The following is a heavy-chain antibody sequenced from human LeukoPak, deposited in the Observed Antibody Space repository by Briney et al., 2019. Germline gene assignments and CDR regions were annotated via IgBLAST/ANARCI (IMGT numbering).Heavy chain of an antibody. D-gene: IGHD1-14*01. V-gene: IGHV4-59*01. CDR2: IYYSGST. Sequence: SETLSLTCTVSGGSISSYYWSWIRQPPGKGLEWIGYIYYSGSTNYNPSLKSRVTISVDTSKNQFSLKLSSVTAADTAVYYCARGPDAFDIWGQGTMVTVSS. J-gene: IGHJ3*02. CDR1: GGSISSYY. CDR3: ARGPDAFDI.